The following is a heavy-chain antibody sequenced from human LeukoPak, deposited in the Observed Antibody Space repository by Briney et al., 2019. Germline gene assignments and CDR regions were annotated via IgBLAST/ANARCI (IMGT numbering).Heavy chain of an antibody. V-gene: IGHV3-74*01. CDR1: GFTLGNYW. CDR2: INSDGSST. CDR3: AELTSMVEQY. Sequence: GGSLRLSCAASGFTLGNYWMHWVRQAPGKGLVWVSRINSDGSSTSYAVSVKGRFTISRDNAKNTLYLQMNSLRAEDTAVYYCAELTSMVEQYWGQGTLVTVSS. D-gene: IGHD3-10*01. J-gene: IGHJ4*02.